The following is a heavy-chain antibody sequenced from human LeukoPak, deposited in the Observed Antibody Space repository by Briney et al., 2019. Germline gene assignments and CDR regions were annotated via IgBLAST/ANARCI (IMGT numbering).Heavy chain of an antibody. CDR3: ARDENGDFSFDY. CDR1: GFTFSSYE. V-gene: IGHV3-48*03. D-gene: IGHD4-17*01. Sequence: GGSLRLSCAASGFTFSSYEMNWVRQAPGKGLEWVSYISSSGSSIYYADSVKGRFTISRDNAKNSLYLQMNSLSAEDTAIYYCARDENGDFSFDYWGQGTLVTVSS. CDR2: ISSSGSSI. J-gene: IGHJ4*02.